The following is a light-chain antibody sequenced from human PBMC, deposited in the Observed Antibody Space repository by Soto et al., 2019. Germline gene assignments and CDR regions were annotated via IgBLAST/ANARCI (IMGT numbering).Light chain of an antibody. CDR2: AAS. V-gene: IGKV1-39*01. Sequence: DLQMTQSPSSLSASVGDRVTITCRASHSISNYLSWYQQKPGKAPKLLIYAASSLQSGVPSRFSVSGSGTEFTLTIGSLQPEDFATYYCQQSYNILPFTFGPGTKVDI. CDR3: QQSYNILPFT. CDR1: HSISNY. J-gene: IGKJ3*01.